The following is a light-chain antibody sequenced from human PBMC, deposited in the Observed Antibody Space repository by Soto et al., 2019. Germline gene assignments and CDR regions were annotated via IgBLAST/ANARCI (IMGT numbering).Light chain of an antibody. CDR1: QSVSSY. CDR2: DAS. J-gene: IGKJ2*01. CDR3: KQRSNWPPYT. V-gene: IGKV3-11*01. Sequence: EIVLTQSPATLSLSPGERATLSCRASQSVSSYLAWYQQKPGQAPRLLIYDASNRATGIPARFSGSGSGTDFNLTISSLEPEDFAVYYCKQRSNWPPYTFGQGTKLEIK.